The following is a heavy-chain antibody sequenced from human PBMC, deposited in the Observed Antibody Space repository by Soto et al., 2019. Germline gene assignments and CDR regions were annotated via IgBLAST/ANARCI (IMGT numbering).Heavy chain of an antibody. Sequence: QVHLEQSGAEVKKPGSSVKVSCKASGGTFTSSAISWVRQAPGQGLEWMGGIMPVFRTPDYAQKFQDRVTVSADESTSTAYMELSGLTSDDTAVYYCARDKDRPQLGGNYYYILDVWGQGTTVTVSS. CDR2: IMPVFRTP. CDR1: GGTFTSSA. CDR3: ARDKDRPQLGGNYYYILDV. D-gene: IGHD3-3*02. J-gene: IGHJ6*02. V-gene: IGHV1-69*12.